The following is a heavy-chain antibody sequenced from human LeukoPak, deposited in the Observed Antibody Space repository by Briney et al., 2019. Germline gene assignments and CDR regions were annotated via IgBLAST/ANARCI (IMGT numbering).Heavy chain of an antibody. D-gene: IGHD2-2*01. CDR3: ASGGSRYCSSTSCPPNVVVDY. J-gene: IGHJ4*02. CDR1: GYTFTGYY. CDR2: INPNSGGT. Sequence: ASVKVSCKASGYTFTGYYMHWVRQAPGQGLEWMGWINPNSGGTNYAQKFQGRVTMTRDTSISTAYMELSRLRSDDTAVYYCASGGSRYCSSTSCPPNVVVDYWGQGTLVTVSS. V-gene: IGHV1-2*02.